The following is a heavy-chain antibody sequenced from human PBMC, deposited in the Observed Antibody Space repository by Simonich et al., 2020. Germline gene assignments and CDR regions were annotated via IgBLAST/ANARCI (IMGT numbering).Heavy chain of an antibody. CDR3: AKDRGYCSGGSCYYFDY. CDR1: GFTFADYA. Sequence: EVQLVESGGGLVQPGRSLRLSCAASGFTFADYAIHWVRQAPGKGRVRVSGMSWNSVSIGYADSVKGRFTISRDNAKNSLYLQMNSLRAEDTAVYYCAKDRGYCSGGSCYYFDYWGQGTLVTVSS. D-gene: IGHD2-15*01. V-gene: IGHV3-9*01. CDR2: MSWNSVSI. J-gene: IGHJ4*02.